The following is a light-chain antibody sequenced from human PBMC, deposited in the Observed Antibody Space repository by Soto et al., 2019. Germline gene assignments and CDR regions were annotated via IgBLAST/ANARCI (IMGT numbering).Light chain of an antibody. CDR3: GSYASATLI. J-gene: IGLJ2*01. Sequence: QAVVTQPASVSGSPGQSITISCTGTSNDIGAYNYVSWYQQYPGKVPTLLIYEVTFRPSGVSNRFSGSKSGNTASLTISGLQTEDEADYYCGSYASATLIFGGGTKLTVL. CDR1: SNDIGAYNY. CDR2: EVT. V-gene: IGLV2-14*01.